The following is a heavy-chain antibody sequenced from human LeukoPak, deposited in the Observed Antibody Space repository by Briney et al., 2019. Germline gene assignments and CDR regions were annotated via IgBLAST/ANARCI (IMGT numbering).Heavy chain of an antibody. D-gene: IGHD6-13*01. CDR1: GFTFSSYW. CDR2: IDSDGSTT. CDR3: ARDEQHLVPFDY. Sequence: GGSLRLSCAASGFTFSSYWMHWVRQAPGKGLVSFSRIDSDGSTTSYADSVKGRFTISRDNAKNTLYLQMNSLRAEDTAVYYCARDEQHLVPFDYWGQGTLVTVSS. V-gene: IGHV3-74*01. J-gene: IGHJ4*02.